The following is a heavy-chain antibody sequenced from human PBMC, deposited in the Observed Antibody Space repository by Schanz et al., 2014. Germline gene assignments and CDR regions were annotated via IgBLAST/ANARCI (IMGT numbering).Heavy chain of an antibody. CDR1: GYTFTSYY. D-gene: IGHD6-13*01. V-gene: IGHV1-46*03. CDR3: ARDGEAAAGCDY. Sequence: QVQLVQSGAEVKKPGASVKVSCKASGYTFTSYYMHWVRQAPGQGLEWMGIINPSGGSTSYAQKCEGRVTVTRDTSTSTVYMELSSLRSEDTAVYYCARDGEAAAGCDYWGQGTLVTVSS. CDR2: INPSGGST. J-gene: IGHJ4*02.